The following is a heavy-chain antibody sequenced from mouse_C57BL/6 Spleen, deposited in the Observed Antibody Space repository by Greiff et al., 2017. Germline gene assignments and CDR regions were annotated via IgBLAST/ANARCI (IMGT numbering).Heavy chain of an antibody. CDR2: IIPSSGYT. J-gene: IGHJ2*01. CDR1: GYTFTSYW. Sequence: VQRVESGAELAKPGASVKLSCKASGYTFTSYWMHWVKQRPGQGLEWIGYIIPSSGYTKYNQKFKDKATLTADKSSSTAYMLLSSLTYADSAVYYYARTDAIDYWGQGTTLTVSS. CDR3: ARTDAIDY. V-gene: IGHV1-7*01.